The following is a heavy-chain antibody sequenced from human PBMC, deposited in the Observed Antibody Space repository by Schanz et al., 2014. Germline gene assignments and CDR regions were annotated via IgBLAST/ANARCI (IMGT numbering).Heavy chain of an antibody. J-gene: IGHJ3*02. Sequence: VQLVESGGALVQPGGSLRLSCSASGFTFSDHWMSWVRQPPGKGLEWVANIKGDSSEKNYVDSVKGRFTLSRDNSKNTLDLQMNSLRDEDTALYYCAKDMHKDYGGKPQAFDIWGQGTMVTVSS. V-gene: IGHV3-7*01. CDR3: AKDMHKDYGGKPQAFDI. CDR2: IKGDSSEK. CDR1: GFTFSDHW. D-gene: IGHD4-17*01.